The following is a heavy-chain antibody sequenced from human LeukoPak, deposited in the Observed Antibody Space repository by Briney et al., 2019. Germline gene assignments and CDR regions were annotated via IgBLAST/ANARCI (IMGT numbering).Heavy chain of an antibody. V-gene: IGHV3-23*01. Sequence: GGSLRLSCAASGFRFSSYAMSWVRQAPGKGLEWVSAISGSGVSTYYADSVKGRFTVSRDNSKNTLYLQMNSLRAEDTAVYYCARDKEYGSGSYYNYYFDYWGQGTLVTVSS. CDR3: ARDKEYGSGSYYNYYFDY. CDR1: GFRFSSYA. D-gene: IGHD3-10*01. J-gene: IGHJ4*02. CDR2: ISGSGVST.